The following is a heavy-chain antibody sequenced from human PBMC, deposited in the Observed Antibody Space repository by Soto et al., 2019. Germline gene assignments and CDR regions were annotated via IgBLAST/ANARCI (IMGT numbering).Heavy chain of an antibody. CDR2: ISWNSGSI. V-gene: IGHV3-9*01. CDR1: GFTFDDYA. J-gene: IGHJ6*03. CDR3: AKYKFYYYEYTDV. Sequence: EVQLVESGGGLVQPGRSLRLSCAASGFTFDDYAMHWVRQAPGTGLEWVSGISWNSGSIGYADSVKGRFTISRDNAKNSLYLQMNSLRAEDAALYYSAKYKFYYYEYTDVWGKGTAVTVSS.